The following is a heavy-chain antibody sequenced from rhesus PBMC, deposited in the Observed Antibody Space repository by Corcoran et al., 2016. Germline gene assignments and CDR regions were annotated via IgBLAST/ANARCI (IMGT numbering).Heavy chain of an antibody. Sequence: QVQLVQSGAEVKKPGASVKVSCKASGFPFGSYAISWVRQAPGQGFEWMGEIIPLVGIRNYPEKFQGRVTITADRSTSTAYMELSSLRSEDTAVYYCGGQAITSPLDVWGRGVLVTVSS. CDR2: IIPLVGIR. D-gene: IGHD3-40*01. CDR3: GGQAITSPLDV. CDR1: GFPFGSYA. J-gene: IGHJ5-2*02. V-gene: IGHV1-198*02.